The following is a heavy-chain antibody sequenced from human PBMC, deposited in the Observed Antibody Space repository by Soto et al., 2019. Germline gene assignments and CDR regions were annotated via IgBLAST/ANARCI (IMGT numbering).Heavy chain of an antibody. V-gene: IGHV3-33*01. J-gene: IGHJ4*02. CDR2: IWYDGSNK. Sequence: QVQLVESGGGVVQPGRSLRLSCAASGFTFSSYGMHWVRQAPGKGLEWVAVIWYDGSNKYYADSVKGRFTISRDNSKNTLYLQMNSLRVEDTAVYYCARGWGYGSGVFGYWGQGTLVTVSS. CDR1: GFTFSSYG. CDR3: ARGWGYGSGVFGY. D-gene: IGHD3-10*01.